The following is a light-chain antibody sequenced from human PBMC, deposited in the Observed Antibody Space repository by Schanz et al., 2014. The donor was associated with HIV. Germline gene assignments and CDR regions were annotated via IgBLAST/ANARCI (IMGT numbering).Light chain of an antibody. Sequence: QSVLTQPPSASGTPGQRVTISCSGSTSNVGSRSVDWYQQLPGTAPKLLIYSNNQRPSGVPDRFSGSKSGTSASLTISGLQSEDEADYYCAAWDVLLNGPVFGGGTQLTVL. J-gene: IGLJ7*01. V-gene: IGLV1-44*01. CDR2: SNN. CDR1: TSNVGSRS. CDR3: AAWDVLLNGPV.